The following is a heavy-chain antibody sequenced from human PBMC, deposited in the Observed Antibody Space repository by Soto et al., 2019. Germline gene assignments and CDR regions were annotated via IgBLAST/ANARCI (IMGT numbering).Heavy chain of an antibody. V-gene: IGHV1-18*01. CDR1: GYTFTSYG. Sequence: ASVKVSCKASGYTFTSYGISWVRQAPGQGLEWMGWISANNGNTSYAQKLQGRVTMTRDTSISTAYMELSSLRSEDTAVYYCARASGNEGFDYWGQGTLVTVSS. J-gene: IGHJ4*02. CDR2: ISANNGNT. CDR3: ARASGNEGFDY. D-gene: IGHD1-1*01.